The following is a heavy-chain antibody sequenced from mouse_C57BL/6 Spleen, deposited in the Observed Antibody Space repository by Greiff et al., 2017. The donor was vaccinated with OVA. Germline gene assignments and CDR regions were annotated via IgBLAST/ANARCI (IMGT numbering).Heavy chain of an antibody. Sequence: VKLVESGAELVKPGASVKLSCKASGYTFTSYWMHWVKQRPGQGLEWIGMIHPNSGSTNYNEKFKSKATLTVDKSSSTAYMQLSSLTSEDSAVYYCAREFDYDGFAYWGQGTLVTVSA. V-gene: IGHV1-64*01. CDR3: AREFDYDGFAY. D-gene: IGHD2-4*01. J-gene: IGHJ3*01. CDR2: IHPNSGST. CDR1: GYTFTSYW.